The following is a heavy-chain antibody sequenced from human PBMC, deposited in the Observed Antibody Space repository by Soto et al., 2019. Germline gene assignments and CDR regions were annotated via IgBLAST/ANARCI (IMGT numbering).Heavy chain of an antibody. Sequence: QVQLQQWGAGLLKPSETLSLTCAVYGGSFSGYYWSWIRQPPGKGLEWIGEINHSGSTNYNPSLXCXAXIXIDTAKCQVSLRLIFVPAADTAVYDCARGSPGKFDYWGHGTLVTVSS. J-gene: IGHJ4*01. V-gene: IGHV4-34*01. CDR1: GGSFSGYY. CDR2: INHSGST. CDR3: ARGSPGKFDY.